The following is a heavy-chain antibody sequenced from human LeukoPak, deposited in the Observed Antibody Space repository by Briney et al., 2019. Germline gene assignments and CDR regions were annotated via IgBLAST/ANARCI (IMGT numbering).Heavy chain of an antibody. D-gene: IGHD3-22*01. CDR1: GGSISSYY. V-gene: IGHV4-4*09. CDR3: ARASSSGYLVDY. CDR2: IYTSGST. J-gene: IGHJ4*02. Sequence: SETLSLTCTVSGGSISSYYWSWIRQPPGKGLEWIGYIYTSGSTNYNPSLKSRVTISVDTSKNQFSLNLSSVTAADTAVYYCARASSSGYLVDYWGQGTLVTVSS.